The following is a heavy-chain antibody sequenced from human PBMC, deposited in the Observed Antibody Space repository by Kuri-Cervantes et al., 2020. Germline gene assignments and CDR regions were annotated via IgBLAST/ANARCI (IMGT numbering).Heavy chain of an antibody. D-gene: IGHD1-26*01. Sequence: GESLKISCAVSGFTFSSYWMSWVRQAPGKGLEWVSAISGSGGSTYYADSVKGRFTISRDNSKNTLYLQMNSLRAEDTAVHYCAKDFGGSSIWGQGTLVTVSS. CDR1: GFTFSSYW. J-gene: IGHJ4*02. CDR2: ISGSGGST. V-gene: IGHV3-23*01. CDR3: AKDFGGSSI.